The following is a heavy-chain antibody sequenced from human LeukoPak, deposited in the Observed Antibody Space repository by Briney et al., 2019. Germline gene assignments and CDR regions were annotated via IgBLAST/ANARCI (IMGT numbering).Heavy chain of an antibody. CDR2: ISPDDSEI. Sequence: GESLKISCKGSGYSFTTCWIAWVRQMPGRGLEWMGIISPDDSEIRYSPSFRGQVTISADKSTSTAYLQWSRLKASDTAIYYCARHEGSGSYYSYWGQGTLVTVSS. D-gene: IGHD1-26*01. V-gene: IGHV5-51*01. CDR3: ARHEGSGSYYSY. CDR1: GYSFTTCW. J-gene: IGHJ4*02.